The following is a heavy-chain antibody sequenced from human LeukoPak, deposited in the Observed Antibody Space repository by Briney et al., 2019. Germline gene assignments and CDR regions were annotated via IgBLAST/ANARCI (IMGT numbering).Heavy chain of an antibody. Sequence: SETLSLTCAVYGGSFSGYYWSWMRQPPGKGLEWIGEINHSGSTNYNPSLKSRVTISVDTSQNQFSLKLSSVTAADTAVYYCARGKRGYSSSWYDYWGQGTLVTVFS. J-gene: IGHJ4*02. CDR1: GGSFSGYY. CDR2: INHSGST. CDR3: ARGKRGYSSSWYDY. V-gene: IGHV4-34*01. D-gene: IGHD6-13*01.